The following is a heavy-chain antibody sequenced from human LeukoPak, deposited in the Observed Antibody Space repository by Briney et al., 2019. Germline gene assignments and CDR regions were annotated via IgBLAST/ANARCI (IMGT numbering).Heavy chain of an antibody. CDR2: ISGSGGST. D-gene: IGHD2-15*01. CDR3: AKDGVATITFDY. J-gene: IGHJ4*02. V-gene: IGHV3-23*01. CDR1: GFTFSSYA. Sequence: GGSLRLSCTASGFTFSSYAISWVRQAPGKGLEWVSVISGSGGSTYYADPVKGRFTIPRDNSKNTLYLQMNSLRAEDTAVYYCAKDGVATITFDYWGQGTLVTVSS.